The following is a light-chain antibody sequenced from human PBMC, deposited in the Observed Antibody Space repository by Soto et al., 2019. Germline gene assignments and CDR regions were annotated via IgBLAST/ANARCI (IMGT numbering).Light chain of an antibody. CDR2: DVS. CDR1: SSDVGGYNY. V-gene: IGLV2-14*01. CDR3: SSYTGSSNLYV. J-gene: IGLJ1*01. Sequence: QSALTQPASVSGSPGQSLTISCTGTSSDVGGYNYVSWYQQHPGKAPNLIIYDVSKRPSGVPNRFSGSKSGDTASLTFSGVQDEEEADYYCSSYTGSSNLYVFGTGTKVTVL.